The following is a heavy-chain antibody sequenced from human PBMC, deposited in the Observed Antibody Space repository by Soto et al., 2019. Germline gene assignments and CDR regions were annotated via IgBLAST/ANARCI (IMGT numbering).Heavy chain of an antibody. J-gene: IGHJ4*02. CDR3: ARVGRAAGSPLFDY. D-gene: IGHD6-13*01. CDR2: IYYSGST. Sequence: KASETLSLTCTVSGGSISSYYWSWIRQPPGKGLEWIGYIYYSGSTNYNPSLKSRVTISVDTSKNQFSLKLSSVTAADTAVYYCARVGRAAGSPLFDYWGQGTLVTVSS. V-gene: IGHV4-59*01. CDR1: GGSISSYY.